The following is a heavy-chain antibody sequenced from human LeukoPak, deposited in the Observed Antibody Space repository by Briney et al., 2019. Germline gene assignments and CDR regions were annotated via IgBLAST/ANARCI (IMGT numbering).Heavy chain of an antibody. CDR2: ISGSGGST. CDR3: AKSDAVTGCGSIDY. J-gene: IGHJ4*02. D-gene: IGHD6-19*01. V-gene: IGHV3-23*01. Sequence: GGSLRLSCAASGFTFSSYAMTWVRQAPGKGLEWVSAISGSGGSTYYADSVKGRFTISRDNSKNTLFLQMNSLRAEDTAVYYWAKSDAVTGCGSIDYWSQGTLVTASS. CDR1: GFTFSSYA.